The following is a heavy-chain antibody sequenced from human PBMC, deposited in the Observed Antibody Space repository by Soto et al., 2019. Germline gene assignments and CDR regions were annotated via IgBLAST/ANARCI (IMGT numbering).Heavy chain of an antibody. J-gene: IGHJ6*02. CDR2: IWYDGSNK. Sequence: GGSLRLSCAASGFTFSSYGMHWVRQAPGKGLEWVAVIWYDGSNKYYADSVKGRFTISRDNSKNTLYLQMNSLRDEDTAVYYCARDYIHDSSGPYYYYYGMDVWGQGTTVTVSS. V-gene: IGHV3-33*01. D-gene: IGHD3-22*01. CDR1: GFTFSSYG. CDR3: ARDYIHDSSGPYYYYYGMDV.